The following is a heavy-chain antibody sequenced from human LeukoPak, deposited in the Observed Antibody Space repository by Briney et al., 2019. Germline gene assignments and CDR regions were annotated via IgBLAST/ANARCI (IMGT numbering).Heavy chain of an antibody. V-gene: IGHV3-33*08. CDR1: GFTFSTYA. CDR3: ARDPMYYDSSGYSPPLYYFDY. CDR2: IWYDGSNK. J-gene: IGHJ4*02. Sequence: GGSLRLSCAASGFTFSTYAMSWVRQAPGKGLEWVAVIWYDGSNKYYADSVKGRSTISRDNSKNTLYLQMNSLRAEDTAVYYCARDPMYYDSSGYSPPLYYFDYWGQGTLVTVSS. D-gene: IGHD3-22*01.